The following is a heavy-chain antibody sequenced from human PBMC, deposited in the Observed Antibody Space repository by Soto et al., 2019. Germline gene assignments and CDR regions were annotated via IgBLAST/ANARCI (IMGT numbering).Heavy chain of an antibody. J-gene: IGHJ4*01. D-gene: IGHD6-13*01. CDR2: INAGNGNA. CDR3: ARGIAPYYFDY. V-gene: IGHV1-3*05. Sequence: QVQLVQSGAEEKKPGASVKVSCKASGYTFTSYAMHWVRQAPGQRLEWMGWINAGNGNAKYSQKFQGRVTITRDTSASTAYMELSSLRSEDTAVYYCARGIAPYYFDYWGQATLVTVSS. CDR1: GYTFTSYA.